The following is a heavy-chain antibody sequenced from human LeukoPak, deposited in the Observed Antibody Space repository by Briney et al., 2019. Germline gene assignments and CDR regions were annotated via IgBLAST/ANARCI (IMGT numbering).Heavy chain of an antibody. CDR1: GFTFDDYA. J-gene: IGHJ4*02. Sequence: SLRLSCAASGFTFDDYAMHWVRQAPGKGREWVSGISWNSGSIGYADSVKGRFTISRDNAKNSLYLQMNSLRAEDMALYYCAKGYCSSTSCYPFDYWGQGTLVTVSS. V-gene: IGHV3-9*03. CDR3: AKGYCSSTSCYPFDY. D-gene: IGHD2-2*01. CDR2: ISWNSGSI.